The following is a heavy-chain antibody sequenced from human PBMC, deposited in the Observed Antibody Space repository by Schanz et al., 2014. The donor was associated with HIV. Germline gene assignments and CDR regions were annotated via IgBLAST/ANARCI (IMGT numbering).Heavy chain of an antibody. V-gene: IGHV3-30-3*01. CDR3: ARDRQPSSYRGLDV. CDR2: ISYDGSNK. CDR1: GFAFSSYA. J-gene: IGHJ6*02. D-gene: IGHD6-6*01. Sequence: VQLVESGGGLVKPGGSLRLSCTASGFAFSSYAMHWVRQAPGKGLEWVAAISYDGSNKYYADSVKGRFTISRDSAKNSLYLQMNSLRVDDTAVYYCARDRQPSSYRGLDVWGQGTTVTVSS.